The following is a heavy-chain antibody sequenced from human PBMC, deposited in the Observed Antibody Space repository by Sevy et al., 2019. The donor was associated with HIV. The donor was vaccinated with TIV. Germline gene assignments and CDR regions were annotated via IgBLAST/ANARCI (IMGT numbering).Heavy chain of an antibody. J-gene: IGHJ4*02. Sequence: GGSLRLSCAASGFTFSSYAMHWVHQAPGKGLEWVAVISYDGSNKYYADSVKGRFTISRDNSKNTLYLQMNSLRAEDTAVYYCAGNVDTATYFDYWGQGTLVTVSS. CDR1: GFTFSSYA. D-gene: IGHD5-18*01. CDR2: ISYDGSNK. V-gene: IGHV3-30-3*01. CDR3: AGNVDTATYFDY.